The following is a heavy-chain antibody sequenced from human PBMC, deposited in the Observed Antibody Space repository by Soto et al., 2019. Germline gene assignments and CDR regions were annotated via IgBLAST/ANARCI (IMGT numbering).Heavy chain of an antibody. D-gene: IGHD6-19*01. CDR2: MNPNSGNT. Sequence: ASVKVSCKASGYTFTSYDINWVRQATGQGLEWMGWMNPNSGNTGYAQKFQGRVTMTRNTSISTAYMELSSLRSEDTAVYYCARVPVAGIYYYYYYYMDVWGKGNTDTGS. V-gene: IGHV1-8*01. CDR1: GYTFTSYD. J-gene: IGHJ6*03. CDR3: ARVPVAGIYYYYYYYMDV.